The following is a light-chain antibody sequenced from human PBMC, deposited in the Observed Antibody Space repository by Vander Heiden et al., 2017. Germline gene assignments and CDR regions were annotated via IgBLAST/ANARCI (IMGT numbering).Light chain of an antibody. CDR3: QSWGSAA. V-gene: IGLV4-69*01. CDR2: LNSDGSH. J-gene: IGLJ2*01. CDR1: SGHNSFA. Sequence: QLVLPQSPSASASLGASVKLTCTLSSGHNSFAIAWHQKQPEKGPRYLMKLNSDGSHSMGDGIPDRFSGSSSGAERYLTISSLQSEDEADYYCQSWGSAAFGGGTRLTVL.